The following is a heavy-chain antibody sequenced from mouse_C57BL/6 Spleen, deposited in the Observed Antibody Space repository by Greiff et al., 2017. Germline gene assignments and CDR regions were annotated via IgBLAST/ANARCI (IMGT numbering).Heavy chain of an antibody. CDR1: GYSITCGYY. CDR3: ARDGTGTSFDY. Sequence: ESGPGLVKPSQSLSLTCSVTGYSITCGYYWNWIRQFPGNKLEWMGYISYDGSNNYNPSLKNRISITRDTSKNQFFLKLNSVTTEDTATYYCARDGTGTSFDYWGQGTTLTVSS. CDR2: ISYDGSN. J-gene: IGHJ2*01. V-gene: IGHV3-6*01. D-gene: IGHD4-1*01.